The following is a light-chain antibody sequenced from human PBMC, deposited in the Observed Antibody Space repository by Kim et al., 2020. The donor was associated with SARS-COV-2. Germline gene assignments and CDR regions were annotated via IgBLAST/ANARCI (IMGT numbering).Light chain of an antibody. V-gene: IGKV1-NL1*01. Sequence: DIQMTQSPSSLSASVGDRVTITCRASEGISNSLAWYQQKPGKAPQLLLYTASRLESGVPSRFSGSRSGTDYILTINGLRPEDFATYSCLQYHTSPLTFGGGTKVQIK. J-gene: IGKJ4*01. CDR3: LQYHTSPLT. CDR1: EGISNS. CDR2: TAS.